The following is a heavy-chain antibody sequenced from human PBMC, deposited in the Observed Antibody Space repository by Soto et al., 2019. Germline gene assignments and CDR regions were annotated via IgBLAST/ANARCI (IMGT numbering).Heavy chain of an antibody. V-gene: IGHV4-59*01. CDR3: ARFSYYYGSGSYGPYNWFDP. CDR2: IYYSGST. Sequence: PSETLSLTCTVSGGSISSYYWSWIRQPPGKGLEWIGYIYYSGSTNYNPSLKSRVTISVDTSKNQFSLKLSSVTAADTAVYYCARFSYYYGSGSYGPYNWFDPWGQGTLVTVSS. J-gene: IGHJ5*02. D-gene: IGHD3-10*01. CDR1: GGSISSYY.